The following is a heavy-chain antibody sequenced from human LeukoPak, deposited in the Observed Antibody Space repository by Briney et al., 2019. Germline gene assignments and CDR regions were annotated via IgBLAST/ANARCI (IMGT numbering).Heavy chain of an antibody. Sequence: PSETLSLTCTVSGGSISSHYWSWIRQPPGKGLEWIGYIYYSGSTNYNPSLKSRVTISVDTSKNQFSLKLSSVTAADTAVYYCARAGDIVVVPAGAYGMDVWGQGTTVTVSS. J-gene: IGHJ6*02. V-gene: IGHV4-59*11. CDR2: IYYSGST. CDR3: ARAGDIVVVPAGAYGMDV. CDR1: GGSISSHY. D-gene: IGHD2-2*01.